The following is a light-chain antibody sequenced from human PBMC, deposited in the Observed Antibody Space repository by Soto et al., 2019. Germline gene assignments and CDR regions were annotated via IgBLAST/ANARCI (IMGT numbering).Light chain of an antibody. CDR3: QQYGSSPPIT. Sequence: NVWTEAPVSLSFSPLERSTPSCMARQSVSSCYLAWYQQNPGQARRLLIYGASSRATGIPDRFSGSGSGTDFTLTISRLEPEDFAVYYCQQYGSSPPITFGQGTRLEIK. J-gene: IGKJ5*01. V-gene: IGKV3-20*01. CDR2: GAS. CDR1: QSVSSCY.